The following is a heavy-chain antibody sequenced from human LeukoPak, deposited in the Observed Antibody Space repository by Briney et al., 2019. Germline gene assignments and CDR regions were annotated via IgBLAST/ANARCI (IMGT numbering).Heavy chain of an antibody. CDR1: GGSISSYY. Sequence: TSETLSLTCTVSGGSISSYYWSWIRQPPGKGLEWIGYIYYSGSTYYNPSPKSRVTISVDTSKNQFSLKLSSVTAADTAVYYCARVYYYDNSGYGKDYFDYWGQGTLVTVSS. D-gene: IGHD3-22*01. J-gene: IGHJ4*02. CDR2: IYYSGST. V-gene: IGHV4-59*08. CDR3: ARVYYYDNSGYGKDYFDY.